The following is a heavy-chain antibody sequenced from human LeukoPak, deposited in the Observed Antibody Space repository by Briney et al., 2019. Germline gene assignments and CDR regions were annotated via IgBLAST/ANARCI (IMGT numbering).Heavy chain of an antibody. CDR3: GRDLFMWEVVLAAMDY. J-gene: IGHJ4*02. Sequence: PGRSLRLSCAASGFTFSSYAMHWVRPAPGKGPEWVAVISYDGSNKYYADSVKGRFTISGDNSKNTMYLQMNSLRAEDTAVYYCGRDLFMWEVVLAAMDYWGQGTLVTVSS. V-gene: IGHV3-30*01. CDR1: GFTFSSYA. D-gene: IGHD2-2*01. CDR2: ISYDGSNK.